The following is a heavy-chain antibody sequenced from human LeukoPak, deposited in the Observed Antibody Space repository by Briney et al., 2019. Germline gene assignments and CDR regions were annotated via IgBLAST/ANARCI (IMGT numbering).Heavy chain of an antibody. V-gene: IGHV3-23*01. CDR2: ISGSGGST. CDR1: GFTFSSYA. Sequence: TGGSLRLSCAASGFTFSSYAMSWVRQAPGKGLEWVSAISGSGGSTYYADSVKGRFTISRDNSKNTLYLQMNSLRAEDTAVYYCAKDEDIVVVPAATKYWGQGTLVTVSS. CDR3: AKDEDIVVVPAATKY. J-gene: IGHJ4*02. D-gene: IGHD2-2*01.